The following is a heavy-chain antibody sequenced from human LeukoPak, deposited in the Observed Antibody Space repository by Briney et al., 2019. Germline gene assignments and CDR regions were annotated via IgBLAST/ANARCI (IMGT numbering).Heavy chain of an antibody. CDR1: GFTFNNYG. J-gene: IGHJ3*02. CDR2: IKSKTDGGTI. V-gene: IGHV3-15*01. Sequence: GGSLRLSCAASGFTFNNYGMHWVRQAPGKGLEWVGRIKSKTDGGTIDYAAPVKGRFSISRDDSKDTMYLQMNSLKSDDTAVYYCATHIPWDIWGPGTMVTVSS. CDR3: ATHIPWDI. D-gene: IGHD2-21*01.